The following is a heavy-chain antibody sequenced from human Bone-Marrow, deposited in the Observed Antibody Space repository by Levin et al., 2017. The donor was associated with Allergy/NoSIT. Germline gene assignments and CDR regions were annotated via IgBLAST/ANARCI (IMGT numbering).Heavy chain of an antibody. CDR3: VEDRSGDGSSVDR. CDR2: ITWNRGKN. CDR1: GFNVDDYA. Sequence: GGSLRLSCAVSGFNVDDYAMHWVRQAPGKGLEWVSGITWNRGKNDYADSVMGRFTISRDSVKNSLYLEMNSLRGEDTALYYCVEDRSGDGSSVDRWGQATLVTVSS. J-gene: IGHJ5*02. V-gene: IGHV3-9*01. D-gene: IGHD5-24*01.